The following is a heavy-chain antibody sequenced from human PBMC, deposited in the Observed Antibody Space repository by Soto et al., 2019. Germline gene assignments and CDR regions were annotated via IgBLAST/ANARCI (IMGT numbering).Heavy chain of an antibody. CDR3: ARAFGSRNWFDP. Sequence: QVQLQESGPGLVKPSATLSLTCNVSGGFIDSFYWSWIRQPPGKGLEWIGYVDYLGSTKYNPSLESRLTISVDTSKNQFSLRLNSVTAADTATYYCARAFGSRNWFDPWGQRTLVTVSA. V-gene: IGHV4-59*01. D-gene: IGHD3-16*01. J-gene: IGHJ5*02. CDR1: GGFIDSFY. CDR2: VDYLGST.